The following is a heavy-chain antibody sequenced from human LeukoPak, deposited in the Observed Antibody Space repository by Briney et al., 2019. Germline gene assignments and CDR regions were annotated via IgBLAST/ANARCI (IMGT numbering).Heavy chain of an antibody. V-gene: IGHV3-21*01. D-gene: IGHD6-6*01. CDR3: ARDGAPYSSSSGGMDV. CDR1: EFTFSSYS. Sequence: KPGGSLRLSCAASEFTFSSYSMNWVRQAPGKGLEWVSSISSSSSYIYYADSVKGRFTISRDNTKNSLYLQMNSLRAEDTAVYYCARDGAPYSSSSGGMDVWGQGTTVTVSS. CDR2: ISSSSSYI. J-gene: IGHJ6*02.